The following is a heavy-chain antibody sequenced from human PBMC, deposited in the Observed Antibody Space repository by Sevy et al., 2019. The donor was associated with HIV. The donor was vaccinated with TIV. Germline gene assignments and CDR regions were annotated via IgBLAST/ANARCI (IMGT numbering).Heavy chain of an antibody. V-gene: IGHV3-7*01. CDR3: SREGSYGDYMLSYYYGMDV. J-gene: IGHJ6*02. CDR2: IYQDGSEK. D-gene: IGHD4-17*01. CDR1: GFSFRSYW. Sequence: GGSLRLSCAASGFSFRSYWMTWVRQAPGKGLEWVASIYQDGSEKYYMDSVKGRFTVSRDNANDSLFLQINSLRVEDTAVYYCSREGSYGDYMLSYYYGMDVWGQGTAVTVSS.